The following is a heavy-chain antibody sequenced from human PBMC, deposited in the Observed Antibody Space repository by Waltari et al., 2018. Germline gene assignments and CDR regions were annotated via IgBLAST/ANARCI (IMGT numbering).Heavy chain of an antibody. CDR2: MNPTSGNT. CDR3: ARGATVTISHAEYFQH. D-gene: IGHD4-17*01. CDR1: GYTFTSYA. Sequence: QVQLVQSGAEVQKPGAYVKVSCKASGYTFTSYAIHWVRQYTGQRLEWMGWMNPTSGNTGYAPKFQGRVTITRNTAISTADMELSSLRSEDTAVYYCARGATVTISHAEYFQHWGQGTLVTVSS. V-gene: IGHV1-8*03. J-gene: IGHJ1*01.